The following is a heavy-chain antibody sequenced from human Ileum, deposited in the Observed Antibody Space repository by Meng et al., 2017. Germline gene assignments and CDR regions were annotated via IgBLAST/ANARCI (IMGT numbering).Heavy chain of an antibody. CDR3: ARIDYGGNGIEKYYFDY. J-gene: IGHJ4*02. V-gene: IGHV4-61*01. D-gene: IGHD4-23*01. CDR2: THSSGNT. CDR1: GGSLSSGSYY. Sequence: SGPGLVGASGILSLTCTVLGGSLSSGSYYWNWIRQHPGKGLEWIGFTHSSGNTNHNPSLKSRVNISVDKFKNQFSLNLRSVTAAETAVYYCARIDYGGNGIEKYYFDYWGQGTLVTVSS.